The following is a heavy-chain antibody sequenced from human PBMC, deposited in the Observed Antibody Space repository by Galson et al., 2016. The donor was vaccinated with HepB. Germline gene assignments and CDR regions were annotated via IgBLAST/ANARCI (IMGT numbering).Heavy chain of an antibody. CDR1: GFTFSNYW. Sequence: SLRLSCAASGFTFSNYWMSWVRQAPGKGLEWVANIQQSGVEKYYVDSVRGRFTISRDNAKDSVYLQMNSLRVEDTAEYYCVRDSDYGDFDGFDSWGQGTLVIVSS. V-gene: IGHV3-7*03. CDR2: IQQSGVEK. CDR3: VRDSDYGDFDGFDS. D-gene: IGHD4-17*01. J-gene: IGHJ4*02.